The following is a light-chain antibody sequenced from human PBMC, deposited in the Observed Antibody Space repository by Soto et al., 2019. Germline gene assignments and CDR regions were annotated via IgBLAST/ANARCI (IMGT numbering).Light chain of an antibody. J-gene: IGKJ5*01. CDR1: QSLITRY. V-gene: IGKV3-20*01. Sequence: EIVLTQSPGTLSLFPGERATLSCRASQSLITRYLAWYQHKPGQAPRLLIYGASSRATGIPDRFSGSGSGTDFTLTSSRLEPDDFAVYSCQQYGTSPTFGHGKRREIK. CDR2: GAS. CDR3: QQYGTSPT.